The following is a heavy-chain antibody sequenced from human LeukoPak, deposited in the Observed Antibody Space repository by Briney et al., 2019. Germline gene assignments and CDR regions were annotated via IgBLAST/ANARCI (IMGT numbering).Heavy chain of an antibody. CDR2: ISSSSSNI. CDR3: AKFNRQYCSSTTCYGGFDS. J-gene: IGHJ4*02. D-gene: IGHD2-2*01. Sequence: PGGSLRLSCGASGFTFSSYSMNWVRQAPGKGLEWVSSISSSSSNIYYADSVKGRFTISRDNSKNTLYLQMNSLRAEDTAVYYCAKFNRQYCSSTTCYGGFDSWGQGTLVTVSS. CDR1: GFTFSSYS. V-gene: IGHV3-21*01.